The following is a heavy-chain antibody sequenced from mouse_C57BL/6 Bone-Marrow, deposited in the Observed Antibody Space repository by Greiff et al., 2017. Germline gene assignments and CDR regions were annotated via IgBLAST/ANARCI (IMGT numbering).Heavy chain of an antibody. D-gene: IGHD1-1*01. CDR3: ARGEYYGNAWFAY. J-gene: IGHJ3*01. Sequence: DVKLVESEGGLVQPGSSMKLSCTASGFTFSDYYMAWVRQVPEKGLEWVANINYDGSSTYYLDSLTSRFIISRDNAKNILYLQMSSLKSEYTATYYYARGEYYGNAWFAYWGQGTLVTVSA. CDR1: GFTFSDYY. V-gene: IGHV5-16*01. CDR2: INYDGSST.